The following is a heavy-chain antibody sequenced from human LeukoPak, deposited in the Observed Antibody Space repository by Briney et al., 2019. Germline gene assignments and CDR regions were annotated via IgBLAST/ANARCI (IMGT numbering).Heavy chain of an antibody. Sequence: GGSLRLSCAASGFTFSSYAMHWVRQAPGKGLEWVAVISYDGSNKYYADSVKGRFTISRDNSKNTLYLQMNSLRAEDTAVYYCAREDIVVEAPFDYWGQGTLVTASS. CDR1: GFTFSSYA. V-gene: IGHV3-30-3*01. J-gene: IGHJ4*02. CDR3: AREDIVVEAPFDY. D-gene: IGHD2-15*01. CDR2: ISYDGSNK.